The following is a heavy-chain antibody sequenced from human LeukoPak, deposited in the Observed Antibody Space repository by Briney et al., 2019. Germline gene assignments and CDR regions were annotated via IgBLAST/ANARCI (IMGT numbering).Heavy chain of an antibody. CDR2: ISAYNGNT. V-gene: IGHV1-18*01. J-gene: IGHJ5*02. CDR1: GGTFSSYA. CDR3: ARGGTGTTGRNWFDP. Sequence: ASVKVSCKASGGTFSSYAISWMRQAPGQGLEWMGWISAYNGNTNYAQKLQGRVTMTTDTSTSTAYMELRSLRSDDTAVYYCARGGTGTTGRNWFDPWGQGTLVTVSS. D-gene: IGHD1-7*01.